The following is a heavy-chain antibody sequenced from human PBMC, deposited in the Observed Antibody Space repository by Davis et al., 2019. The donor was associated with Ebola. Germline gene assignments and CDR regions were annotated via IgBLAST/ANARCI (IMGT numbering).Heavy chain of an antibody. Sequence: SETLSLTCTVSGGSISSYYWSWIRQPPGKGLEWIGYIYYSGSTNYNPSLKSRVTISVDTSKNQFSLKLSSVTAADTAVYYCARGPPRYCSSTSCYNPYYYYGMDVWGQGTTVTVSS. CDR2: IYYSGST. V-gene: IGHV4-59*12. J-gene: IGHJ6*02. CDR1: GGSISSYY. D-gene: IGHD2-2*02. CDR3: ARGPPRYCSSTSCYNPYYYYGMDV.